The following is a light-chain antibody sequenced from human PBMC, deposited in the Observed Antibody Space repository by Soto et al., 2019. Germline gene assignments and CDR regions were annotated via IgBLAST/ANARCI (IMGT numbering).Light chain of an antibody. J-gene: IGLJ1*01. CDR1: SSDVGGYNY. CDR2: EVS. V-gene: IGLV2-8*01. CDR3: SSYAGSNVLYV. Sequence: QSALTQPPSASGSPGQSVTISCTGTSSDVGGYNYVSWYQQYPGKAPKVMIYEVSKRPSGVPDRFSGSKSGNTASLTVSGLQADDEADYYCSSYAGSNVLYVFGTGTKPTVL.